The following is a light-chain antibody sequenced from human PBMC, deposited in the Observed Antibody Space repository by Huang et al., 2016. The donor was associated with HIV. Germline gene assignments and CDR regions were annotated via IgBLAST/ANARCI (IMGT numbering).Light chain of an antibody. J-gene: IGKJ4*01. Sequence: EIVLTQSPGTVSLSPGERATLSCRASQSLGSGYLAWYQQQPGQAPRLLIYGASSRASGIPDRFSGSGSRTDFTLTISRLEPEDFAVYYCQQYGSSPQTFGGGTKVEIK. CDR3: QQYGSSPQT. V-gene: IGKV3-20*01. CDR2: GAS. CDR1: QSLGSGY.